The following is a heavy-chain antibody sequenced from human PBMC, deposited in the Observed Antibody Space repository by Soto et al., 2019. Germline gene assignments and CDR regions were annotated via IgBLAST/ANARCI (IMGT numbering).Heavy chain of an antibody. J-gene: IGHJ4*02. CDR2: ISGSGGST. CDR1: GFTFSSYA. D-gene: IGHD6-19*01. CDR3: AKDQPQGQWLVGYFDY. V-gene: IGHV3-23*01. Sequence: EVQLLESGGGLVQPGGSLRLSCAASGFTFSSYAMSWVRQAPGKGLEWVSAISGSGGSTYYADSVKGRFTISRDNSKNTLYLQMNSLRAEDTAVYYCAKDQPQGQWLVGYFDYWGQGTLVTVSS.